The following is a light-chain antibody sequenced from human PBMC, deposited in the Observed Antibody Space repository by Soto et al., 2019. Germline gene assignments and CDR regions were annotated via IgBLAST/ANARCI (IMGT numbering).Light chain of an antibody. Sequence: PVLTQPSSLSASPGGSASLTCTLRTGIDVAAYRIYWYQQKSGSPPQYLLRYKSDSDKQYGSGVPTRFSGSKDASANAGILVHSGLQAVQEANYFCFIWHNSVWVFGGGTKLTVL. V-gene: IGLV5-45*03. CDR1: TGIDVAAYR. CDR2: YKSDSDK. J-gene: IGLJ3*02. CDR3: FIWHNSVWV.